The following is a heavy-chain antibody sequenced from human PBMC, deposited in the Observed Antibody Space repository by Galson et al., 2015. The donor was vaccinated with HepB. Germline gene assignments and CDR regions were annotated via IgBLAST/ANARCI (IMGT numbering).Heavy chain of an antibody. CDR2: ISSSSSTI. J-gene: IGHJ3*02. Sequence: SLRLSCAASGFTFSSYSMNWVRQAPGKGLEWVSYISSSSSTIYYADSVKGRFTISRDNAKNSLYLQMNSLRDEDTAVYYCARDPSWENHETGDAFDIWGQGTMVTVSS. CDR3: ARDPSWENHETGDAFDI. V-gene: IGHV3-48*02. CDR1: GFTFSSYS. D-gene: IGHD1-14*01.